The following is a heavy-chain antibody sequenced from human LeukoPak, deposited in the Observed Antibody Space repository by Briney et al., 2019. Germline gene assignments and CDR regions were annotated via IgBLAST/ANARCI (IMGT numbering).Heavy chain of an antibody. CDR2: VDHTGST. CDR1: GFTFSRYS. CDR3: ARGRVSSSTWYSTYYYYFYMDV. D-gene: IGHD1-1*01. Sequence: GSLRLSCAASGFTFSRYSMNWVRQAPGKGLEWIGYVDHTGSTNFNPSLNGRVSISRDTTKNLFSLRLRSVTAADTAVYFCARGRVSSSTWYSTYYYYFYMDVWGKGTTVTVSS. V-gene: IGHV4-59*01. J-gene: IGHJ6*03.